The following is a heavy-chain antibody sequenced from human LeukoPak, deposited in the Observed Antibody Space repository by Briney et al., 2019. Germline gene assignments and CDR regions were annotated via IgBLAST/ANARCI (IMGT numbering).Heavy chain of an antibody. CDR3: AKGPYVLRYFDPHHFDY. CDR2: ISGSGSNT. Sequence: AGGSLRLSCAASGFTFSSYAMTWVRQAPGRGLEWVSGISGSGSNTYYADSVKGRFTISRDNSKNTLYLQMNSLRAEDTAVYYCAKGPYVLRYFDPHHFDYWGQGTLVTVSS. V-gene: IGHV3-23*01. D-gene: IGHD3-9*01. CDR1: GFTFSSYA. J-gene: IGHJ4*02.